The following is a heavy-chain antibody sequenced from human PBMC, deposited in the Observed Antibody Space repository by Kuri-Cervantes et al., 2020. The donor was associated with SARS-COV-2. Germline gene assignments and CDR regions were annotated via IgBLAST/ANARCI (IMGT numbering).Heavy chain of an antibody. Sequence: SVKVSCKASGYTFTGYYMHWVRQAPGQALEWMGGIIPIFGTANYAQKFQGRVTITADESTSTAYMELSSLRSEDTAVYYCATYRWVRGVRRYFDYWGQGTLVTVSS. D-gene: IGHD3-10*01. J-gene: IGHJ4*02. V-gene: IGHV1-69*13. CDR3: ATYRWVRGVRRYFDY. CDR2: IIPIFGTA. CDR1: GYTFTGYY.